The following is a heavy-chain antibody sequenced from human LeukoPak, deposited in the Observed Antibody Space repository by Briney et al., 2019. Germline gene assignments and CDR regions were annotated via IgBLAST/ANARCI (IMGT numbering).Heavy chain of an antibody. CDR1: GFTFDDYA. J-gene: IGHJ4*02. D-gene: IGHD2-15*01. Sequence: GRSLRLSCAASGFTFDDYAMHWVRQAPGKGLEGVSGISWNSGSIGYADSVKGRFTISRDNAKNSLYLQMNSLRAEDTALYYCAKDTAGGYCSGGSCYSFAYYFDYWGQGTLVTVSS. CDR2: ISWNSGSI. CDR3: AKDTAGGYCSGGSCYSFAYYFDY. V-gene: IGHV3-9*01.